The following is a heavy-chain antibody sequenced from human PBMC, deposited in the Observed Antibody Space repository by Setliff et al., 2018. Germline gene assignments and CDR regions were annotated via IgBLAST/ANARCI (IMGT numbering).Heavy chain of an antibody. Sequence: GGSLRLSCVVSGVVFRNYHLNWVRQTPEKGLEWVSSFSGSNEYIKYADSVKGRFTISRDSAENAVYLQMNNLSAEDTAVYYCAGSRAWIPVLDSWGQGLLVTVSS. CDR3: AGSRAWIPVLDS. CDR1: GVVFRNYH. D-gene: IGHD5-18*01. J-gene: IGHJ4*02. CDR2: FSGSNEYI. V-gene: IGHV3-21*01.